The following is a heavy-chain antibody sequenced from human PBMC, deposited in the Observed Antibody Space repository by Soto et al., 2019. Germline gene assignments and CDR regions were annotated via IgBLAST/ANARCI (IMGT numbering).Heavy chain of an antibody. D-gene: IGHD4-17*01. V-gene: IGHV1-69*13. Sequence: ASVKVSCKASGGTFSSYAISWVRQAPGQGLEWMGGIIPIFGTANYAQKFQGRVTITADESTSTAYMELSSLRSEDTAVYYCARERASPLGDHYYYYGMDVWGQGTTVTVSS. CDR2: IIPIFGTA. CDR3: ARERASPLGDHYYYYGMDV. CDR1: GGTFSSYA. J-gene: IGHJ6*02.